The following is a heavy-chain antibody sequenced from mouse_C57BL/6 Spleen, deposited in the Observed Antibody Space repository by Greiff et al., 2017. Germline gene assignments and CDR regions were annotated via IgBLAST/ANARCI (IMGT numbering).Heavy chain of an antibody. D-gene: IGHD1-1*01. CDR3: ARRDYGSSYDYYAMDY. CDR2: IDPSDSYT. Sequence: QVQLQQPGAELVMPGASVKLSCKASGYTFTSYWMHWVKQRPGQGLEWIGEIDPSDSYTNYNQKFKGKSTLTVDKSSSTAYMQLSSLTSEDSAVYYCARRDYGSSYDYYAMDYWGQGTSVTVSS. J-gene: IGHJ4*01. V-gene: IGHV1-69*01. CDR1: GYTFTSYW.